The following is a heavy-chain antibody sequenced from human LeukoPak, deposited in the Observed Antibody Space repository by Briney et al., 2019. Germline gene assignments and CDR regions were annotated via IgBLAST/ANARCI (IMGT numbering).Heavy chain of an antibody. Sequence: SETLSLTCAGYGGTFSGYYWSWIRQPPGKGLEWIGEINHSGSTNYNPSLKSRVTISVDTSKNQFSLKLSSVTAADTAVYYCARDDYGGNSDDAFDIWGQGTMVTVSS. CDR1: GGTFSGYY. CDR3: ARDDYGGNSDDAFDI. D-gene: IGHD4-23*01. CDR2: INHSGST. J-gene: IGHJ3*02. V-gene: IGHV4-34*01.